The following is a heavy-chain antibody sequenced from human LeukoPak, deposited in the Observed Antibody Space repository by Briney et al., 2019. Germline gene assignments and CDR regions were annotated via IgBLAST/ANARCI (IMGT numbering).Heavy chain of an antibody. D-gene: IGHD6-19*01. CDR1: GGTFSSYA. J-gene: IGHJ4*02. V-gene: IGHV1-69*13. CDR3: ARDTQWLGIDY. CDR2: IIPIFGTA. Sequence: ASVKVSCKDSGGTFSSYAISWVRQAPGQWLEWMGGIIPIFGTANYAQKFQGRVTITADESTSTAYMELSSLRSEDTAVYYCARDTQWLGIDYWGQGTLVTVSS.